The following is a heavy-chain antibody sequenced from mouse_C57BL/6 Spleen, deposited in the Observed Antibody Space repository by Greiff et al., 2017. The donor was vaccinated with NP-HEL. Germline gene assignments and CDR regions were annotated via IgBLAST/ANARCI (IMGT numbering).Heavy chain of an antibody. J-gene: IGHJ3*01. V-gene: IGHV5-17*01. Sequence: EVKLMESGGGLVKPGGSLKLSCAASGFTFSDYGMHWVRQAPEKGLEWVAYISSGSSTIYYADTVKGRFTITRDNAKNTLFLQMTSLRSEDTAMYYCARNYYYGSSHLAYWGQGTLVTVSA. CDR2: ISSGSSTI. CDR1: GFTFSDYG. D-gene: IGHD1-1*01. CDR3: ARNYYYGSSHLAY.